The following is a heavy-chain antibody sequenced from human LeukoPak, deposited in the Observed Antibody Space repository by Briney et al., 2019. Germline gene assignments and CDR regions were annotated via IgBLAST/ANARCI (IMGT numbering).Heavy chain of an antibody. V-gene: IGHV1-24*01. D-gene: IGHD3-10*01. CDR3: APFIIPGSYFDY. Sequence: ASVKVSCKVSGYTLTELSMHWVRQAPGKGLEWMGGFDPEDGETIYAQKFQGRVTMTEDTSTDTAYMELSSLRSEDTAVYYCAPFIIPGSYFDYWGQGTLVTVPS. CDR2: FDPEDGET. CDR1: GYTLTELS. J-gene: IGHJ4*02.